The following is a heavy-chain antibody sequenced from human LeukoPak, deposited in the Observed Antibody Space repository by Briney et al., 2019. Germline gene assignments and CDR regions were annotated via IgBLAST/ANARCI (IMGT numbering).Heavy chain of an antibody. CDR3: ARANRGDYRVNAFDI. CDR2: IYYSGST. Sequence: ASETLSLTCTVSGGSISSYYWSWIRQPPGKGLEWIGYIYYSGSTNYNPSLKSRVTISVDTSKNQFSLKLSSVTAADTAVYYCARANRGDYRVNAFDIWGQGTMVTVSS. V-gene: IGHV4-59*01. CDR1: GGSISSYY. J-gene: IGHJ3*02. D-gene: IGHD4-11*01.